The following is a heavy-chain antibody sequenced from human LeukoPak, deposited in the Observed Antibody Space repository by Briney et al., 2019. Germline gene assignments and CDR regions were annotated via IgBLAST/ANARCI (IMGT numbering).Heavy chain of an antibody. Sequence: PGGSLRLSCAASGFTFSSYGMSWVRQAPGKGLEWVSAISGSGGSTYYADSVKGRFTISRDNSKNTLYLQMNSLRAEDTAVYYCAKRAALTMVRGHGVDYWGQGTLVTVSS. J-gene: IGHJ4*02. D-gene: IGHD3-10*01. CDR2: ISGSGGST. CDR1: GFTFSSYG. V-gene: IGHV3-23*01. CDR3: AKRAALTMVRGHGVDY.